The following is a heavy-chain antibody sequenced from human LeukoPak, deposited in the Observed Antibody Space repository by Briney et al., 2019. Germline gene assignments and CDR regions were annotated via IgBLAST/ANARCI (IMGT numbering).Heavy chain of an antibody. CDR1: GFTFSSYW. V-gene: IGHV3-7*01. CDR2: IKQDGSEK. D-gene: IGHD6-13*01. Sequence: GGSLRLPCAASGFTFSSYWMVWVRQAPGKGLEWVASIKQDGSEKYYVDSMKGRFTISRDNAKNSLYLQMNSLRAEDTAVYYCAKDKVHSSSFSPFDYWGQGTLVTVSS. CDR3: AKDKVHSSSFSPFDY. J-gene: IGHJ4*02.